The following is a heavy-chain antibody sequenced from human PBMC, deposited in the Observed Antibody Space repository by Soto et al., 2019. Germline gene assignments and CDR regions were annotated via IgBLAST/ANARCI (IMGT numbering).Heavy chain of an antibody. Sequence: SETLSLTCTVSGCSISSSSYYWGWIRQPPGKGLEWIGSIYYSGSTYYNPSLKSRVTVSVDTSKNQFSLKLSSVTAADTAVYYCAGHVAEMVAFDIWGQGTMVT. D-gene: IGHD2-8*01. CDR2: IYYSGST. J-gene: IGHJ3*02. CDR3: AGHVAEMVAFDI. V-gene: IGHV4-39*01. CDR1: GCSISSSSYY.